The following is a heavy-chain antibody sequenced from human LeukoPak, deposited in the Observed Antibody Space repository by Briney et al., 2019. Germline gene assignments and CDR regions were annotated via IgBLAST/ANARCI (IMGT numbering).Heavy chain of an antibody. CDR3: AKDYGLE. CDR2: IKQDGSEK. Sequence: GGSLRLSCAASGFTFSSYWMSWVRQAPGKGLEWVASIKQDGSEKNYVDSVKGRFTISRDNAKNSLYLQMNSLRAEDSGVYYCAKDYGLEWGQGTLVTVSS. CDR1: GFTFSSYW. D-gene: IGHD4-17*01. J-gene: IGHJ4*02. V-gene: IGHV3-7*01.